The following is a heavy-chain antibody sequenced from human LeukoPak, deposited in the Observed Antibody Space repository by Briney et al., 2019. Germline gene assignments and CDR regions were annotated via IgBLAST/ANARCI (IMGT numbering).Heavy chain of an antibody. CDR1: GGSFSGYY. V-gene: IGHV4-34*01. CDR3: ARRRTSRGHCSGGSCRYYFDY. D-gene: IGHD2-15*01. CDR2: INHSGST. Sequence: SETLSLTCAVYGGSFSGYYWSWIRQPPGKGLEWIGEINHSGSTNYNPSLKSRVTISVDTSKNQFSPKLSSVTAADTAVYYCARRRTSRGHCSGGSCRYYFDYWGQGTLVTVSS. J-gene: IGHJ4*02.